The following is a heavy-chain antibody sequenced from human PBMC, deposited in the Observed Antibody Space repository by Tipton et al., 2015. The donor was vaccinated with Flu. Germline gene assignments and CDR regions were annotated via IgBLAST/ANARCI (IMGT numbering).Heavy chain of an antibody. V-gene: IGHV1-2*06. D-gene: IGHD1-14*01. CDR1: GYTFTGYY. CDR3: ASLIADHPSTDFDY. J-gene: IGHJ4*02. CDR2: INPNSGGT. Sequence: QLMQSGAEVKKPGASVKVSCKASGYTFTGYYMHWVRQAPGQGLEWMGRINPNSGGTNYAQKFQGRVTMTRDTSISTAYMELSRLRSDDTAVYYCASLIADHPSTDFDYWGQGTLVTVSS.